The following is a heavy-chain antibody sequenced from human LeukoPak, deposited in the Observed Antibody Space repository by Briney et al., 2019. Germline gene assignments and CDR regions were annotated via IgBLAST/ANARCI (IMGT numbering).Heavy chain of an antibody. CDR2: INPSGGST. V-gene: IGHV1-46*01. Sequence: ASVKVSCKASGYTFTSYYMHWVRQAPGQGLEWMGIINPSGGSTSYAQKFQGRVTMTRDTSTSTVYMELSSLRSEDTAVYYCARPWYDSSGYYPVEYFQHWGQGTLVTVSP. CDR1: GYTFTSYY. D-gene: IGHD3-22*01. CDR3: ARPWYDSSGYYPVEYFQH. J-gene: IGHJ1*01.